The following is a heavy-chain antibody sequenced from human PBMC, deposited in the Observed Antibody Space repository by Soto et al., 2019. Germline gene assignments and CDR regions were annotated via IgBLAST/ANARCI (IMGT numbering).Heavy chain of an antibody. J-gene: IGHJ4*02. CDR3: ARLSLYCTSPSCYFES. CDR1: GYSFISYW. V-gene: IGHV5-51*01. D-gene: IGHD2-2*01. CDR2: SYPGDSDT. Sequence: PGESLKISCKASGYSFISYWIGWVRQTPAKGLEWMGISYPGDSDTRYSPSFQGQVTISADKFSNTAYLHWGGLKASDTAVYYCARLSLYCTSPSCYFESWGQGTLVTVSS.